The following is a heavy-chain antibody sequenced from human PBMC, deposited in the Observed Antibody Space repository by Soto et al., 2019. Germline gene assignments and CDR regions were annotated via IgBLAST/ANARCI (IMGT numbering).Heavy chain of an antibody. CDR3: ARWPDGYYYYGMDV. J-gene: IGHJ6*02. V-gene: IGHV1-8*01. CDR2: MNPNSGNT. Sequence: QVQLVQSGAEVKKPGASVKVSCKASGYTFTSYDINWVRQATGQGLEWMGWMNPNSGNTGYAQKCQGRVTMTRNTSRSTAYMELSSLRSEDTAGYYCARWPDGYYYYGMDVWGQGTTVTVSS. CDR1: GYTFTSYD.